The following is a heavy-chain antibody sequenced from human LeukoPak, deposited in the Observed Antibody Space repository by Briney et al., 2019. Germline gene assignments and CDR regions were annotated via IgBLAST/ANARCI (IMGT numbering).Heavy chain of an antibody. Sequence: GGSLRLSCAASGFTFSNYWMSWVRQAPGKGLEWVSYISSSGSTIYYADSVKGRFTISRDNAKNSLYLQMNSLRAEDTAVYYCAREIDYDYVWGSYRPNDYWGQGTLVTVSS. V-gene: IGHV3-11*01. CDR3: AREIDYDYVWGSYRPNDY. CDR2: ISSSGSTI. CDR1: GFTFSNYW. D-gene: IGHD3-16*02. J-gene: IGHJ4*02.